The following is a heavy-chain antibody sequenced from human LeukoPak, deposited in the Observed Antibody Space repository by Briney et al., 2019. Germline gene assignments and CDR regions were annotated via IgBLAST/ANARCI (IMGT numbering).Heavy chain of an antibody. D-gene: IGHD3-10*01. V-gene: IGHV3-20*04. Sequence: GGSLRLSCTASGFTFGDYGMSWVRQAPGKGLEWVSGINCNGGSTGYADSVKGRFTISRGNSKNTLYLQMNSLRSEDTAVYYCAKESGGITMVRGVDFDYWGQGTRVTVS. CDR1: GFTFGDYG. CDR2: INCNGGST. CDR3: AKESGGITMVRGVDFDY. J-gene: IGHJ4*02.